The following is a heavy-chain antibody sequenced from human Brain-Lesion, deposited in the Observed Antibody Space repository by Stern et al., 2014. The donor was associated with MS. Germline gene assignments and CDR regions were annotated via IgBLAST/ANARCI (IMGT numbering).Heavy chain of an antibody. Sequence: QVQLMQSGPGLVKPSQTLSLSCTVSGGSISSGGYYWSWIRQPAGKGLEWIGRIFNSGSTSHNPSLKSRGPISIDTSKNQFSLRLNSMTAADTAVYYCARGRVVPGFQYYATDVWGQGTTVIVSS. V-gene: IGHV4-61*02. D-gene: IGHD2-2*01. CDR2: IFNSGST. J-gene: IGHJ6*02. CDR3: ARGRVVPGFQYYATDV. CDR1: GGSISSGGYY.